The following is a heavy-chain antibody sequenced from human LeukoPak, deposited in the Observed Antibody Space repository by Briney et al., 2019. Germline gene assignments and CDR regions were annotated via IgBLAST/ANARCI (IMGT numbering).Heavy chain of an antibody. CDR3: ARAGTTGTNGMDV. Sequence: PGRSLRLSCAASGFTFSSYAMHWVRQAPGKGLEWVAVISYDGSNKYYADSVKGRFTISRDNSKNTLYLQMNSLRAEDTAVYYCARAGTTGTNGMDVWGQGTTVTVSS. CDR2: ISYDGSNK. V-gene: IGHV3-30-3*01. J-gene: IGHJ6*02. D-gene: IGHD1-1*01. CDR1: GFTFSSYA.